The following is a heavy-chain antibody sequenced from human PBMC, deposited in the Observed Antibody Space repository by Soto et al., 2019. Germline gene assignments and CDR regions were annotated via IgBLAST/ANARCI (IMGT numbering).Heavy chain of an antibody. CDR1: GGSIRSGGYY. J-gene: IGHJ3*01. CDR2: IYYNGST. D-gene: IGHD3-10*01. CDR3: ARLRWFGETRDAFDL. Sequence: QMQLQESGPGLVKPSQTLSLTCTVSGGSIRSGGYYWNWIRQHPGKGLEWIGYIYYNGSTYYNPPLKSRVTISVDMSKNQFSRKLTSVTAADTAVYYCARLRWFGETRDAFDLWGQGTMVTVSS. V-gene: IGHV4-31*03.